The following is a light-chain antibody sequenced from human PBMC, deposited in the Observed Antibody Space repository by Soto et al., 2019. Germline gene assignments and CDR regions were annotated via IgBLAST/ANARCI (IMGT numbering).Light chain of an antibody. CDR2: DAS. V-gene: IGKV3-11*01. J-gene: IGKJ4*01. CDR1: QSVSSY. CDR3: QQRSDWPST. Sequence: EIVLTQSPATLSLSPGERATLSCRASQSVSSYLAWYQQKPGQAPRLLIYDASNRATGIPARFSGSGSGTYFTLTISSLEPDDFAVYYCQQRSDWPSTFGGGTKVQIK.